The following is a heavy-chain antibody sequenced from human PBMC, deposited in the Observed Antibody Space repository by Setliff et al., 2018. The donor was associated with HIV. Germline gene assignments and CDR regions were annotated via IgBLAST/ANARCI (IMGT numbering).Heavy chain of an antibody. D-gene: IGHD3-3*01. Sequence: GESLKISCKGSGFTFGDSVMTWVRQAPGKGLEWVGFVRSKPNGGTTDYAASVKGRFTISRDDAKTIAYLHMNSLTTDDTAVYFCTRDRRGSSSWSGYNGGFDYWGQGTLVTVSS. J-gene: IGHJ4*02. CDR2: VRSKPNGGTT. CDR1: GFTFGDSV. CDR3: TRDRRGSSSWSGYNGGFDY. V-gene: IGHV3-49*04.